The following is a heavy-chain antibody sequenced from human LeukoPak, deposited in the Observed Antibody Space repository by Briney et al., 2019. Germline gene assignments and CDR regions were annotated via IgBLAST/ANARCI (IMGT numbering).Heavy chain of an antibody. CDR1: GGSINRSYHY. Sequence: SETLSLTCTVSGGSINRSYHYWGWIRQPPGKGLEWIGSIYYSGNTYYNPSLKSRVTISVDTSKNQFSLKLSSVTAADTAVYYCARLMTTVTSEYWGQGTLVTVSS. CDR3: ARLMTTVTSEY. V-gene: IGHV4-39*01. CDR2: IYYSGNT. D-gene: IGHD4-17*01. J-gene: IGHJ4*02.